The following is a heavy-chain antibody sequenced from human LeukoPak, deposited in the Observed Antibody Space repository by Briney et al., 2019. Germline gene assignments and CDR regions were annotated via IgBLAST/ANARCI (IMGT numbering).Heavy chain of an antibody. CDR3: ARDGGPYSSSWYGILNWFDP. CDR1: GFGFSGYE. V-gene: IGHV3-48*03. D-gene: IGHD6-13*01. CDR2: ISTVGATT. J-gene: IGHJ5*02. Sequence: PGGSLRLSCAASGFGFSGYEMHWVRQAPGMGLEWISYISTVGATTYYADSVKGRFTISRDNSKNTLYLQMNSLRAEDTAVYYCARDGGPYSSSWYGILNWFDPWGQGTLVTVSS.